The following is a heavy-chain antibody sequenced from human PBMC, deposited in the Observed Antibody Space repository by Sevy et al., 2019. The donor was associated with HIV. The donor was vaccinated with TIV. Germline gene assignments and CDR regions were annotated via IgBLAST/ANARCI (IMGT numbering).Heavy chain of an antibody. D-gene: IGHD5-12*01. CDR2: IHYTGGT. CDR3: ASKRGYNNGPFDY. Sequence: SQTLSLTCTVSGGSISNSDSYCSWIRQPPGKGLEWIGYIHYTGGTYYNPFLKSRLAMSVDTSETQFSLKLSSMTEADTAVYYCASKRGYNNGPFDYWGQGTLVTVSS. J-gene: IGHJ4*02. V-gene: IGHV4-30-4*01. CDR1: GGSISNSDSY.